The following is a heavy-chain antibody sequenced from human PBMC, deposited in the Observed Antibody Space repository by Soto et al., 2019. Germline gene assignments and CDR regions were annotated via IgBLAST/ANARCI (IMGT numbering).Heavy chain of an antibody. J-gene: IGHJ4*02. V-gene: IGHV3-21*01. CDR2: ISSKGDFI. CDR1: GFAFSSYT. CDR3: ARDPPPGELAPMDY. D-gene: IGHD1-7*01. Sequence: PGGSLRLSCAASGFAFSSYTMNWVRQAPGKGLEWVSSISSKGDFIYEADSLKARFTISRDNAKNSLYLQMNSLRADDTAVYYCARDPPPGELAPMDYWGQGPLVTVSS.